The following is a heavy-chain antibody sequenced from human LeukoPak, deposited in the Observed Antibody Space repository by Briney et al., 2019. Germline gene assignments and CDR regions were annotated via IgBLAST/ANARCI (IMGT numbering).Heavy chain of an antibody. V-gene: IGHV3-43*02. D-gene: IGHD5/OR15-5a*01. CDR2: ISGDGGRT. CDR3: AKDVSGSIDS. Sequence: GGSLSLSCAASGFIFSDYNMHWVRQVPGKGLEWVSIISGDGGRTSYADSVKGRVTISRDNSKNSLYLQMNSLRTEDTAFYYCAKDVSGSIDSWGQGTLVTVSS. J-gene: IGHJ4*02. CDR1: GFIFSDYN.